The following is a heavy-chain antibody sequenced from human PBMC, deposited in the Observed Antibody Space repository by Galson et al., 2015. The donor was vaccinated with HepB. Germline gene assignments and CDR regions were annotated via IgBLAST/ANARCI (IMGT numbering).Heavy chain of an antibody. V-gene: IGHV3-66*01. D-gene: IGHD6-19*01. CDR2: TYGGGKT. CDR1: GFTVSTNY. Sequence: SLRLSCAASGFTVSTNYMSWVRQAPGKGLEWVSVTYGGGKTYYADSVKGRFTISRDSAKDTLVLQLNRLRVDDTAVYYCAREGRSAWLEYWGQGTLVTVSP. CDR3: AREGRSAWLEY. J-gene: IGHJ4*02.